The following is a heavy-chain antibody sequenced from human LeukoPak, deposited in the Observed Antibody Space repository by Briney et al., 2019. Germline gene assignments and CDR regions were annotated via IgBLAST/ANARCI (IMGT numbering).Heavy chain of an antibody. CDR2: INEDGSEK. CDR1: GFTFSSHW. Sequence: PGGSLRLSCEASGFTFSSHWMSWVRQAPGKGLEWVANINEDGSEKYYVESVKGRFTISRDNAKNSLYLQMDSLRAEDTAVYCCARDGPHYDFWSGPAYWGQGTLVTVSS. J-gene: IGHJ4*02. CDR3: ARDGPHYDFWSGPAY. V-gene: IGHV3-7*05. D-gene: IGHD3-3*01.